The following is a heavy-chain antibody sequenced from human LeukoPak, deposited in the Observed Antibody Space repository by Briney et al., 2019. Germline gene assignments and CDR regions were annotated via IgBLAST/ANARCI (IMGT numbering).Heavy chain of an antibody. V-gene: IGHV4-59*01. CDR3: AREAPGGSGWTYFDY. Sequence: ASETLSLTCTVSGDSINSYYWNWIRQPPGKGLEWIGYIYYSGRTDYNPSLKSRVTISVDTSENHFSLKLTSVTAADTAVYYCAREAPGGSGWTYFDYWGQGSLVTVSS. CDR2: IYYSGRT. D-gene: IGHD6-19*01. CDR1: GDSINSYY. J-gene: IGHJ4*02.